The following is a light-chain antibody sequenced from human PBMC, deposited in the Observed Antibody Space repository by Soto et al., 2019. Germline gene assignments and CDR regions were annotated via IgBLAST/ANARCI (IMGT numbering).Light chain of an antibody. CDR1: QSVSSSY. J-gene: IGKJ2*01. Sequence: EIVLTQSPGTLSLSPGERATLSCRASQSVSSSYLAWYQQKPGQAPRLLIYGASSRATGIPDRFSGSGSGTDFTLTISRLEPEDFAVYYCQQYGSSRYTCGQGTKRESK. CDR3: QQYGSSRYT. V-gene: IGKV3-20*01. CDR2: GAS.